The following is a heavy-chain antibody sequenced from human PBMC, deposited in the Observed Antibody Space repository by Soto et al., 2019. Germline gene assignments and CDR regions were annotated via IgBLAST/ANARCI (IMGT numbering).Heavy chain of an antibody. CDR2: VYYSGTS. Sequence: QVHLQESGPRLVEPSETLSLTCSVSGDSIRNSGHYWGWVRQPPGKGLEWIGSVYYSGTSYRKPSLKSRLTMAIDTSKNQFSLRLTSVTAADTAXXYXXXXATVAPTDAFQVWSQGTLVTVSS. CDR3: XXXATVAPTDAFQV. D-gene: IGHD6-19*01. J-gene: IGHJ3*01. V-gene: IGHV4-39*01. CDR1: GDSIRNSGHY.